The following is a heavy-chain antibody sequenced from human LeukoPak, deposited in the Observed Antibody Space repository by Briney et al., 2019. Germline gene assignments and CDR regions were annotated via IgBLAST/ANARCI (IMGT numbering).Heavy chain of an antibody. CDR3: EVWERPFDY. Sequence: HPGGSLRLSCAASGFTVSTNYMSWARQAPGKGLEWVSVVYSDGKTCYADAVKGRFTISKDSSRNTLYLQMNSLRAEDTAVYYCEVWERPFDYWGQGTLVTVSS. CDR1: GFTVSTNY. CDR2: VYSDGKT. J-gene: IGHJ4*02. D-gene: IGHD1-26*01. V-gene: IGHV3-53*01.